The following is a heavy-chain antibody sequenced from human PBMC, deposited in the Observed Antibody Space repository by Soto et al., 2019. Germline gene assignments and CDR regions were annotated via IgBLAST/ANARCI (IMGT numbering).Heavy chain of an antibody. D-gene: IGHD1-1*01. CDR1: GFTFSSSA. Sequence: PGGSLRLSCAASGFTFSSSAMRWVRQAPGQGLEWVSSITYTGNTHYSASVKGRFTISRDNSKNTQYLQMDSLRAEDTAVYYCAKLQHNAYYDVMDVCVQGTTVTVS. J-gene: IGHJ6*02. CDR3: AKLQHNAYYDVMDV. V-gene: IGHV3-23*01. CDR2: ITYTGNT.